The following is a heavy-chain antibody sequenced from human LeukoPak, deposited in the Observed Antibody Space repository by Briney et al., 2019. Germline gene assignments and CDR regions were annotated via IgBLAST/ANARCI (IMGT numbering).Heavy chain of an antibody. J-gene: IGHJ4*02. CDR3: ARGGITFGGVIVMLHLDY. V-gene: IGHV1-18*01. CDR1: GYTFTSYG. Sequence: ASVKVSCKASGYTFTSYGISWVRQAPGQGLEWMGWISAYNGNTNYAQKLQGRVTMTTDTSTSTAYMELRSLRSDDTAVYYCARGGITFGGVIVMLHLDYWGQGTLVTVSS. CDR2: ISAYNGNT. D-gene: IGHD3-16*02.